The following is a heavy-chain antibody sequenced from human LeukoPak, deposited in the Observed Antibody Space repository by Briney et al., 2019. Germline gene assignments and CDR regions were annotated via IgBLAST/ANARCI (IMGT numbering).Heavy chain of an antibody. D-gene: IGHD3-22*01. Sequence: GGSLRLSCAASGFTFSSYWMSWVRQAPGKGLEWVANIKQDGSEKYYVDSVKGRFTISRDNAKNSLYLQMNSLRAEDTAVYYCARENMYYYDSSGYPVFDYWGQGTLVTVSS. CDR1: GFTFSSYW. J-gene: IGHJ4*02. V-gene: IGHV3-7*01. CDR2: IKQDGSEK. CDR3: ARENMYYYDSSGYPVFDY.